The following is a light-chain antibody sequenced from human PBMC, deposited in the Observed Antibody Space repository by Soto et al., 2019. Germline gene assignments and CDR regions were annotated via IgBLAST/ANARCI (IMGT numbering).Light chain of an antibody. CDR1: QSVSSN. CDR3: QQYNNWPKT. Sequence: EIVMTQSPATLSMSPGEIATLSCRASQSVSSNLAWYQQKPGQAPRLLIYGASTRATGIPARFSGSGSGTEFTLTISSLQSEDFAVYYCQQYNNWPKTFGQGTKVDIK. J-gene: IGKJ1*01. V-gene: IGKV3-15*01. CDR2: GAS.